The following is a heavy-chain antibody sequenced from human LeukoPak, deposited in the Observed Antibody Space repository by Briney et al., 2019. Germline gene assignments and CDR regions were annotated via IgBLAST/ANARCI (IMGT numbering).Heavy chain of an antibody. Sequence: ETLSLTCTVSGGSISSNYMSWVRQAPGKGLEWVSVIYSGGSTYYADSVKGRFTISRDNSKNTLYLQMNSLRAEDTAVYYCASINTYYDFWSGSLKDIWGQGTMVTVSS. CDR3: ASINTYYDFWSGSLKDI. V-gene: IGHV3-53*01. D-gene: IGHD3-3*01. CDR2: IYSGGST. CDR1: GGSISSNY. J-gene: IGHJ3*02.